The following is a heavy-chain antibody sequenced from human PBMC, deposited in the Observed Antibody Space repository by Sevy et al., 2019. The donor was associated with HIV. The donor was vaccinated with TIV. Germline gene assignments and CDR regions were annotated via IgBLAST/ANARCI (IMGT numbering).Heavy chain of an antibody. CDR2: IYAGGST. J-gene: IGHJ3*02. CDR3: ATHASDYDSTGYLERDAFDI. Sequence: GGSLRLSCAASGFTVSSNYMSWVRQAPGKGLEWVSVIYAGGSTYYADSVKGRFTISSDNSKNTLYLQMNSLRAEDTAVYYCATHASDYDSTGYLERDAFDIWGQGTMVTVSS. CDR1: GFTVSSNY. V-gene: IGHV3-53*01. D-gene: IGHD3-22*01.